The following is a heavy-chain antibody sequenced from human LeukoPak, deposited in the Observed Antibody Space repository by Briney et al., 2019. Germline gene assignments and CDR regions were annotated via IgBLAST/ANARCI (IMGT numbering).Heavy chain of an antibody. J-gene: IGHJ6*02. V-gene: IGHV1-18*01. D-gene: IGHD3-10*01. CDR3: ARGSGTITMVRGVFYGMDV. CDR2: ISAYNGNT. CDR1: GYTFTSYG. Sequence: GASVKVSCKASGYTFTSYGISWVRQAPGQGLEWMGWISAYNGNTNYAQKLQGRVTMTTDTSTSTAYMELRSLRSEDTAVYYCARGSGTITMVRGVFYGMDVWGQGTTVTVSS.